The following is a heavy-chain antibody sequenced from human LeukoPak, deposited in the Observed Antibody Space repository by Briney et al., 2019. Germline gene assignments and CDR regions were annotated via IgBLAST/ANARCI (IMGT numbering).Heavy chain of an antibody. CDR1: GGTFSSYA. J-gene: IGHJ4*02. D-gene: IGHD2-2*01. CDR2: IIPIFGTA. Sequence: PEASVKVSCEASGGTFSSYAISWVRQAPGQGLEWMGGIIPIFGTANYAQKFQGRVTITTDESTSTAYMELSSLRSEDTAVYYCAMAGYCSSTSCYYGYWGQGTLVTVSS. CDR3: AMAGYCSSTSCYYGY. V-gene: IGHV1-69*05.